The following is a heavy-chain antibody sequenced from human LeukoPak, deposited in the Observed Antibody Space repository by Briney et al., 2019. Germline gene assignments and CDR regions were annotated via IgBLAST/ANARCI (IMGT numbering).Heavy chain of an antibody. J-gene: IGHJ4*02. Sequence: ASVKVSCKVSGYTLTELSMHWVRQAPGKGLEWMGGFDPEDGETIYAQKFQGRVTMTEDTSTDTAYMELSSLRSEDTAVYYCATLDFKIVVVPAAISRPRLLEDYWGQGILVTVSS. D-gene: IGHD2-2*01. CDR3: ATLDFKIVVVPAAISRPRLLEDY. CDR2: FDPEDGET. CDR1: GYTLTELS. V-gene: IGHV1-24*01.